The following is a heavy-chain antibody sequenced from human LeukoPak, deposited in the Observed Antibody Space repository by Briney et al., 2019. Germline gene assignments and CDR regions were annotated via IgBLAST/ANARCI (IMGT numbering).Heavy chain of an antibody. CDR3: ATDVSSTFPNWFDP. J-gene: IGHJ5*02. CDR1: GDSISSRTYY. CDR2: IWNSGST. Sequence: SETLSLTCSVSGDSISSRTYYWTWIRHHPEKGLEWIGYIWNSGSTNYNPSLKSRVTISVDTSKNQFSLKLTSVTAADTAVYYCATDVSSTFPNWFDPWGQGSLVIVSS. V-gene: IGHV4-31*03. D-gene: IGHD6-6*01.